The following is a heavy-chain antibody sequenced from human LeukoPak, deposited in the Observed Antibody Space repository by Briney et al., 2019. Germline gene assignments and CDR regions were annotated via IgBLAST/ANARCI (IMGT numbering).Heavy chain of an antibody. V-gene: IGHV3-21*01. D-gene: IGHD3-10*01. CDR3: ARDWGGSGSYFPYYYYGMDV. CDR1: GFTFSSYS. Sequence: GGSLRLSCAASGFTFSSYSMNWVRQAPGKGLEWVSSISSSSSYIYYADSVKGRFTISRDNAKNSLYLQMNSLRAEDTAVYYCARDWGGSGSYFPYYYYGMDVWGQGTTVTVSS. J-gene: IGHJ6*02. CDR2: ISSSSSYI.